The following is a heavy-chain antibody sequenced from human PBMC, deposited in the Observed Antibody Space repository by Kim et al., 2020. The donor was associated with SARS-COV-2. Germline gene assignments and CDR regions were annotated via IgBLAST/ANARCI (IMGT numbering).Heavy chain of an antibody. CDR3: ARASGFGELVDY. Sequence: GGSLRLSCAASGFTFSSYAMHWVRQAPGKGLEWVAVISYDGSNKYYADSVKGRFTISRDNSKNTLYLQMNSLRAEDTAVYYCARASGFGELVDYWGQGTLVTVSS. J-gene: IGHJ4*02. V-gene: IGHV3-30-3*01. D-gene: IGHD3-10*01. CDR2: ISYDGSNK. CDR1: GFTFSSYA.